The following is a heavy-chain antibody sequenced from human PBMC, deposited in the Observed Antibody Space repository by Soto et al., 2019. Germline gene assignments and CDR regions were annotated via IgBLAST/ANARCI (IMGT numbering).Heavy chain of an antibody. CDR3: ARGPHSSGWGAF. CDR1: GFTFSNYW. V-gene: IGHV3-7*05. Sequence: PGGSLRLSCAASGFTFSNYWMSWVRQAPGKGPEWVANINEDGSDQYSVDSVKGRFTISRDNAKNSLYLQMNSLRAEDTAVYYCARGPHSSGWGAFWGQGTLVTVSS. J-gene: IGHJ4*02. CDR2: INEDGSDQ. D-gene: IGHD6-19*01.